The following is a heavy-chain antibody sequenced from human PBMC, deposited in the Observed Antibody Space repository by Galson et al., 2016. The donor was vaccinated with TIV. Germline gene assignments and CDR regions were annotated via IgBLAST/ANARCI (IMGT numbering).Heavy chain of an antibody. V-gene: IGHV2-70*11. CDR1: GFSLSTAGMS. D-gene: IGHD5-18*01. Sequence: PALVKPTQTLTLTCTLSGFSLSTAGMSVHWIRQPPGKALEWLARVDWDDDKYYSVSQRTRLTISKDTSKNQVVLKMTNIDPVDSATYYCARVEMVGYSRAPGGYYHAMDVWGPGTTVTVSS. J-gene: IGHJ6*02. CDR2: VDWDDDK. CDR3: ARVEMVGYSRAPGGYYHAMDV.